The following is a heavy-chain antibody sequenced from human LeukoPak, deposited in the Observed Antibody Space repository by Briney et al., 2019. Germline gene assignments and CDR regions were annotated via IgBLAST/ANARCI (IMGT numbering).Heavy chain of an antibody. J-gene: IGHJ4*02. V-gene: IGHV1-18*01. CDR3: ARGPYCSGGTCYSQYFDY. D-gene: IGHD2-15*01. CDR2: ISGYNGNT. CDR1: GYTFTSYY. Sequence: GASVKVSCKTSGYTFTSYYINWLRQAPGQGLEWMGWISGYNGNTHYAQNLQGRVTMTTDTSTSTAYMELRSLRSDDTAVYYCARGPYCSGGTCYSQYFDYWGQGTLVTVSS.